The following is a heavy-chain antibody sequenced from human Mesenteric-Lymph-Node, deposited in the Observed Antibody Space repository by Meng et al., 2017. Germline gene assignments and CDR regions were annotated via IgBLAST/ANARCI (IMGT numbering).Heavy chain of an antibody. D-gene: IGHD1-7*01. CDR2: IYHSGST. CDR1: GGSFSGYY. Sequence: QVQLQLWGAGLLKPSETLSLTCAVYGGSFSGYYWSWIRQPPGKGLEWIGEIYHSGSTNYNPSLKSRVTISVDKSKNQFSLKLSSVTAADAAVYYCGRDQGRELINHWGQGALVTVSS. J-gene: IGHJ4*02. V-gene: IGHV4-34*01. CDR3: GRDQGRELINH.